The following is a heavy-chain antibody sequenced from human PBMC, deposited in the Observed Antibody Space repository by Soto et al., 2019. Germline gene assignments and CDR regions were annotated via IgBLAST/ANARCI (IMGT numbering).Heavy chain of an antibody. D-gene: IGHD3-3*01. Sequence: QVQLQESGPGLVKSSETLSLTCTVTGGSISSYYWSWIRRPPGKGLEWIGHIYDSGSTNYNPSLESRVTISLDSSTNQFSLNFSSVTAADTAVYNCARAQPFDFHNWFDPWGQGTLVSVSA. CDR2: IYDSGST. CDR3: ARAQPFDFHNWFDP. V-gene: IGHV4-59*13. CDR1: GGSISSYY. J-gene: IGHJ5*02.